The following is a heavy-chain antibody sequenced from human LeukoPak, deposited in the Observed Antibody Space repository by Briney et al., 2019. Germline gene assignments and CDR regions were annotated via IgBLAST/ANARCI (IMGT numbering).Heavy chain of an antibody. CDR2: ISPSGSHI. CDR1: GFTFSSYE. J-gene: IGHJ4*02. Sequence: GGSLRLSCAASGFTFSSYEMNWVRQAPGEGLEWISYISPSGSHIYYADSVQGRFTISRDNAKTSLYLQMNSLRVEDTAVYYCATVGRSARPGHWGQGTLVTVSS. V-gene: IGHV3-48*03. CDR3: ATVGRSARPGH. D-gene: IGHD6-6*01.